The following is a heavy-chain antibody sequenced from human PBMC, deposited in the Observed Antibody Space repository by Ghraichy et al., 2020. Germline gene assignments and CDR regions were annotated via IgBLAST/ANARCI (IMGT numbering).Heavy chain of an antibody. CDR3: ARICGRDTIFGVGPAGPFRH. CDR2: IYYSGST. V-gene: IGHV4-39*07. Sequence: ETLSLTCTVSGGSISSSSYYWGWIRQPPGKGLEWIGSIYYSGSTYYNPSLKSRVTISVDTSKNQFSLKLSSVTAADTAVYYCARICGRDTIFGVGPAGPFRHWGKGNLVTVSS. D-gene: IGHD3-3*01. J-gene: IGHJ1*01. CDR1: GGSISSSSYY.